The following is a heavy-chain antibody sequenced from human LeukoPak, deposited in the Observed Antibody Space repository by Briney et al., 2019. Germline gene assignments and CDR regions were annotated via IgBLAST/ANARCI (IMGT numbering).Heavy chain of an antibody. CDR1: GGSISTSSYY. V-gene: IGHV4-39*07. CDR2: IYYSGST. CDR3: GSWQLAEEVY. D-gene: IGHD6-6*01. J-gene: IGHJ4*02. Sequence: PSETLSLTCTVSGGSISTSSYYWGWIRQPPGKGLECIGNIYYSGSTYYNPSLKSRVTISVDTSKNQFSLKLSSVTAADTAVYARGSWQLAEEVYWGQGTLVTVSS.